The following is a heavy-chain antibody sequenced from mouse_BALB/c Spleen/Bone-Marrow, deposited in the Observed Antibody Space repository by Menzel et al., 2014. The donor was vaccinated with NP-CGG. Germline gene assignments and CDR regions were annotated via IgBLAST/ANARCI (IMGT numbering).Heavy chain of an antibody. V-gene: IGHV3-8*02. J-gene: IGHJ2*01. CDR1: GDSMTSGY. Sequence: EVKVEESGPSLVKPSQTLSLTCSVTGDSMTSGYWNWIRKFPGNKLEYMRYISYSGNTYYNPSLKSRISITRDTSKNQYYLQLNSVTTEDTATYYCATYDGYCFDYWGQGTTLTVSS. CDR3: ATYDGYCFDY. CDR2: ISYSGNT. D-gene: IGHD2-3*01.